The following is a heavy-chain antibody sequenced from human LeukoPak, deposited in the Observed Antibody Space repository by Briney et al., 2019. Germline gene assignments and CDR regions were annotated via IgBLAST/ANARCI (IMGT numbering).Heavy chain of an antibody. V-gene: IGHV1-18*01. CDR1: GYTFSSYG. J-gene: IGHJ4*02. Sequence: ASVKVSCKASGYTFSSYGISWVRQAPGQGLEWMGWISADNGNTNYVQKFQGRVTMTTDTSTSTAYMELRSLRSDDTAVYYCAKDRNFVGATDFDYWGQGTLVTVSS. CDR3: AKDRNFVGATDFDY. CDR2: ISADNGNT. D-gene: IGHD1-26*01.